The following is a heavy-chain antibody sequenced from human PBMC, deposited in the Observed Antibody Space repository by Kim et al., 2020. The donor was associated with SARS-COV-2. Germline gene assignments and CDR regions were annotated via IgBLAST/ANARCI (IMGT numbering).Heavy chain of an antibody. V-gene: IGHV4-59*01. CDR2: VSYSGST. CDR1: GGSIGNYY. D-gene: IGHD4-17*01. CDR3: ARVTTVIPFDY. J-gene: IGHJ4*02. Sequence: SETLSLTCIVSGGSIGNYYWSWIRQPPGKGLEWIGYVSYSGSTNYNPSLKSRVTISVDTSKNQFSLTLTSVAAADTAVYYCARVTTVIPFDYWGQGTLVTVSS.